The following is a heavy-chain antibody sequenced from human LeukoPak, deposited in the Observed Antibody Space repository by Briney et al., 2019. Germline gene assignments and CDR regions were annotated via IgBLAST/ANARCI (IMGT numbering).Heavy chain of an antibody. CDR2: IYHSGST. CDR3: ARAYSNDYYYYMDV. Sequence: SETLSLTCTVSGGSISSSSYYWGWIRQPPGKGLEWIGSIYHSGSTYYNPSLKSRVTMSVDTSTNQFSLKLSSVTAADTAVYYCARAYSNDYYYYMDVWGKGTTVTVSS. CDR1: GGSISSSSYY. V-gene: IGHV4-39*07. D-gene: IGHD4-11*01. J-gene: IGHJ6*03.